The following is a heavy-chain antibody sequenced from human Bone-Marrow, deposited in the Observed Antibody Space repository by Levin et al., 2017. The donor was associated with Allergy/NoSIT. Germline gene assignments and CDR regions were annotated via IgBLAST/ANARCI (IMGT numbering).Heavy chain of an antibody. CDR2: IYYNGST. D-gene: IGHD6-13*01. Sequence: NPSETLSLTCTLSGGSISSIDFYWSWIRQAPGKGLEWIGYIYYNGSTYYNPSLKSRFTISLDTSRNQFSLRLTSVTAADTAVYYCARDRGATGDYYFYGVDVWGQGTTVTVSS. V-gene: IGHV4-30-4*01. CDR1: GGSISSIDFY. CDR3: ARDRGATGDYYFYGVDV. J-gene: IGHJ6*02.